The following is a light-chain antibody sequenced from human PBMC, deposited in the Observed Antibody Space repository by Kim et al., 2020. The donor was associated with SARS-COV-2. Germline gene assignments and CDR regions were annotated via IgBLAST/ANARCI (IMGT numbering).Light chain of an antibody. CDR3: QQYYSYPLT. CDR2: AAS. Sequence: ASTGDRATITCRASQGISSYLAWYQQKPGKAPKLLIYAASTLQSGVPSRFSGSGSGTDFTLTISCLQSEDFATYYCQQYYSYPLTFGPGTKVDIK. J-gene: IGKJ3*01. V-gene: IGKV1-8*01. CDR1: QGISSY.